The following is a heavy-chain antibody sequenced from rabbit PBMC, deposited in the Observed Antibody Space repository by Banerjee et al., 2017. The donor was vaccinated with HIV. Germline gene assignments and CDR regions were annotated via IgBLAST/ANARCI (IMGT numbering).Heavy chain of an antibody. J-gene: IGHJ4*01. D-gene: IGHD4-2*01. V-gene: IGHV1S45*01. Sequence: QEQLEESGGDLVKPGASLTLTCTASGFSFSSSYSICWVRQAPGKGLEWIACIYAGSSGSTYYASWAKGRFTVSKTSSTTVTLQMTSLTAADTATYFCARAYDGSTYYFNLWGPGTLVTVS. CDR3: ARAYDGSTYYFNL. CDR1: GFSFSSSYS. CDR2: IYAGSSGST.